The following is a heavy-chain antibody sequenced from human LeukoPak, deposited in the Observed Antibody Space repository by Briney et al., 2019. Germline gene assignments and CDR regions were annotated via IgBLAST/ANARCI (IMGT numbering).Heavy chain of an antibody. CDR1: GFTFSDYW. CDR2: IKHDGTEK. Sequence: LPGGSLRLSCAASGFTFSDYWMSWVRQAPGKGLEWVANIKHDGTEKNYLDSVKGLFILSRDNAKNSLYLQLNSLRADDTAVYYCARDYRRVGATGGSDYWGQGTLVTVSS. J-gene: IGHJ4*02. V-gene: IGHV3-7*03. CDR3: ARDYRRVGATGGSDY. D-gene: IGHD1-26*01.